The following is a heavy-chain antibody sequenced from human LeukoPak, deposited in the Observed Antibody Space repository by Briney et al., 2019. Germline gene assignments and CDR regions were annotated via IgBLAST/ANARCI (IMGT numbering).Heavy chain of an antibody. V-gene: IGHV1-69*13. CDR3: ARDGSGVDIVVVPAAR. J-gene: IGHJ4*02. CDR1: GGTFSSYA. D-gene: IGHD2-2*03. Sequence: ASVTVSCKASGGTFSSYAISWVRQAPGQGLEWMGGIIPIFGTANYAQKFQGRVTITADESTSTAYMELSSLRSEDTAVYYCARDGSGVDIVVVPAARWGQGTLVTVSS. CDR2: IIPIFGTA.